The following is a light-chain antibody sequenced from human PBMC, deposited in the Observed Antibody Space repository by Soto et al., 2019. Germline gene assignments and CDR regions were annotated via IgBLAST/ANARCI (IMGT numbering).Light chain of an antibody. CDR2: GAS. Sequence: ETVMTQSPATLSVSPGERATLSWSASQSVGSDLAWYQQKPGQAPRLLIYGASTRATGIPARFSGSASGTELTLTISGLQSEDFAAYYCQQYKNWPPITFGQGTRLEIK. J-gene: IGKJ5*01. V-gene: IGKV3-15*01. CDR3: QQYKNWPPIT. CDR1: QSVGSD.